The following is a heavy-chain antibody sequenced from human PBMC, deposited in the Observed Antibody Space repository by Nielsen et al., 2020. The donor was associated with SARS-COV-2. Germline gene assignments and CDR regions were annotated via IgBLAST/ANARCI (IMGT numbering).Heavy chain of an antibody. CDR1: GGSISSSSYY. CDR2: IYYSGST. Sequence: SETLSLTCTVSGGSISSSSYYWGWIRQPPGKGLEWIGSIYYSGSTYYNPSLKSRVTISVDTSKNQFSLKLSSVTAADTAVYYCASGDHSSSWYGPDYWGQGTLVTVSS. V-gene: IGHV4-39*07. J-gene: IGHJ4*02. CDR3: ASGDHSSSWYGPDY. D-gene: IGHD6-13*01.